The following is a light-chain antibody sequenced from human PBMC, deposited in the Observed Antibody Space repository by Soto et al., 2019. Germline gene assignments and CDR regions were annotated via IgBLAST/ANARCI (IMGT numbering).Light chain of an antibody. CDR3: QQYGLSPRT. CDR1: QSVSSSY. CDR2: ASS. V-gene: IGKV3-20*01. Sequence: EIVLTQSPGTLSLSPGERATLSCRASQSVSSSYLAWYQQKPGQAPRLFLYASSIRATGIPDRFSGSGSGTDFTLTISRLEPEDVAVYYCQQYGLSPRTFGRGTKVEIK. J-gene: IGKJ1*01.